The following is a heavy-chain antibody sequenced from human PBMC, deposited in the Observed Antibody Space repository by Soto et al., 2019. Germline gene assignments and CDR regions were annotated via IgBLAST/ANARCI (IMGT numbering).Heavy chain of an antibody. V-gene: IGHV4-31*03. Sequence: SETLSLTCTVSGGSIRNGNYYWSWIRQLPGKGLEWIGNIYYTGTTSYNPSLKSRVIISIDTSKNQFSLELTSVLAADTAVYYCAKNETTRPWFDPWGQGTLVTVSS. D-gene: IGHD1-1*01. J-gene: IGHJ5*02. CDR3: AKNETTRPWFDP. CDR1: GGSIRNGNYY. CDR2: IYYTGTT.